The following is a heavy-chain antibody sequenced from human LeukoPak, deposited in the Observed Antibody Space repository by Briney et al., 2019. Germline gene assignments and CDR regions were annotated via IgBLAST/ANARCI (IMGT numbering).Heavy chain of an antibody. CDR3: ARDLLCSGGSCYSNYYSMDV. J-gene: IGHJ6*02. CDR1: GYTFTGYY. D-gene: IGHD2-15*01. Sequence: GASVKVSCKASGYTFTGYYMHWVRQAPGQGLEWMGWINPNSGGTNYAQKFQGRVTMTRDTSISTAYMELSRLRSDDTAVYYCARDLLCSGGSCYSNYYSMDVWGQGTTVTVSS. CDR2: INPNSGGT. V-gene: IGHV1-2*02.